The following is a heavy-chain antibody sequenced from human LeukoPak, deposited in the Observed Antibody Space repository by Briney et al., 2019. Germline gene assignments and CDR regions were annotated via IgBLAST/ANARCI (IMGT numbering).Heavy chain of an antibody. D-gene: IGHD4-17*01. J-gene: IGHJ5*02. CDR1: GGSISSYY. CDR3: ASRRVAVTTTDNWFDP. V-gene: IGHV4-59*12. Sequence: SETLSVTCTVSGGSISSYYWSWIRQPPGKGLEWIGYIYYSGSTNYNPSLKSRVTISVDTSKNQFSLKLSSVTAADTAVYYCASRRVAVTTTDNWFDPWGQGTLVTVSS. CDR2: IYYSGST.